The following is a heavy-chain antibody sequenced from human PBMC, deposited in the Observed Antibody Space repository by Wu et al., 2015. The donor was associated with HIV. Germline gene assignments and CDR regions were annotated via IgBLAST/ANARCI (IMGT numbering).Heavy chain of an antibody. V-gene: IGHV1-69*13. J-gene: IGHJ4*02. D-gene: IGHD4-23*01. Sequence: QVQLVQSGAEVKKPGSSVKVSCKASGGTFSSYAISWVRQAPGQGLEWMGRIIPIFGTTNYAQKLQGRVTITADESTSTVHMELSSLRSEDTAVYYCARTDGLVDGGNSGYDYWGQGTLVTVSS. CDR3: ARTDGLVDGGNSGYDY. CDR1: GGTFSSYA. CDR2: IIPIFGTT.